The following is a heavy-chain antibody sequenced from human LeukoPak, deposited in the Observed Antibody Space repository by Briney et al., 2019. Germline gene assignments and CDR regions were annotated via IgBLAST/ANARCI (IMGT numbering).Heavy chain of an antibody. D-gene: IGHD7-27*01. CDR3: ARDFNWGSDY. Sequence: EASVKVSCKASGYIFTTYAMHWVRQAPGQRLEWMGWINSGNDNTKYSQKFQGRLTLTRDTSASTGYMEPSSLRSEDTAIYYCARDFNWGSDYWGQGTLVTVSS. V-gene: IGHV1-3*01. CDR1: GYIFTTYA. J-gene: IGHJ4*02. CDR2: INSGNDNT.